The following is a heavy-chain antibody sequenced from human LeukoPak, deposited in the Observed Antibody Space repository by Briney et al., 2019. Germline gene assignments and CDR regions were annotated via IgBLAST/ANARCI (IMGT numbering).Heavy chain of an antibody. CDR2: IYPNGST. D-gene: IGHD2-21*01. CDR3: ARNREFHFDY. J-gene: IGHJ4*02. V-gene: IGHV4-4*02. CDR1: GASISSTNL. Sequence: PSETLSLTCAVSGASISSTNLWSWVRQPPGKGLEWIGGIYPNGSTNDNPSLKSRVTISVDKSKNQFSLNLSSVTAADTAVYYCARNREFHFDYWGQGALVTVSS.